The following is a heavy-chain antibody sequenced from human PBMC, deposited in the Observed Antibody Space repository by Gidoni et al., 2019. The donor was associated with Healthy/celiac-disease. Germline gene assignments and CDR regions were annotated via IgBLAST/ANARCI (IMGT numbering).Heavy chain of an antibody. CDR2: SNSDGSST. D-gene: IGHD6-6*01. J-gene: IGHJ6*02. V-gene: IGHV3-74*01. Sequence: EVQLVESGGGLVQPGGSLRLSCAASGFTFSSYWMHWVRQTPGKGLVWVSRSNSDGSSTSYADSVKGRFTISRDNAKNTLYLQMNSLRAEDTAVYYCARDLHSSFMDVWGQGTTVTVSS. CDR1: GFTFSSYW. CDR3: ARDLHSSFMDV.